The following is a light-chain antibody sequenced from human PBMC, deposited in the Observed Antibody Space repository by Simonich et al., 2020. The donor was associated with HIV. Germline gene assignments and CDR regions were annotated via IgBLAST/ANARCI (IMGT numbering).Light chain of an antibody. Sequence: EIVMTQSPATLYVSPGERATIYCQASQSVSRNLAWYQHKPGQAPRFLIYGASTRATGIPARFSGSGSGTEFSLTINSMQSEDFAVYYCQQYDKWPPVLAFGGGTKVEIK. CDR1: QSVSRN. J-gene: IGKJ4*01. CDR3: QQYDKWPPVLA. V-gene: IGKV3-15*01. CDR2: GAS.